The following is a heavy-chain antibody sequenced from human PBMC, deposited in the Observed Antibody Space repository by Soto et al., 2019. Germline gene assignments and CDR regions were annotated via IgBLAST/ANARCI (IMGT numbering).Heavy chain of an antibody. J-gene: IGHJ6*03. V-gene: IGHV3-74*03. CDR3: ARSDVVVVVQYYMDV. Sequence: GGSLRLSCAASGFSLSDYWMHWVRQVPGKGLLWVSRISVDGRDTTYADSVKGRFTISRDNSKNTLYLQMNSLRAEDTAVYYCARSDVVVVVQYYMDVWGKGTTVTVSS. CDR1: GFSLSDYW. CDR2: ISVDGRDT. D-gene: IGHD2-15*01.